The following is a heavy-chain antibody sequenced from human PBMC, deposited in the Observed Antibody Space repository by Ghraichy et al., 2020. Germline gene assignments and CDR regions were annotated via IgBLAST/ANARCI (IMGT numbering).Heavy chain of an antibody. CDR1: GFTFSSYA. D-gene: IGHD4-23*01. Sequence: GALNISCAASGFTFSSYAMSWVRQAPGKGLEWVSAISGSGGSTYYADSVKGRFTISRDNSKNTLYLQMNSLRAEDTAVYYCAKRGNGGNSAPFDYWGQGTLVTVSS. CDR3: AKRGNGGNSAPFDY. J-gene: IGHJ4*02. CDR2: ISGSGGST. V-gene: IGHV3-23*01.